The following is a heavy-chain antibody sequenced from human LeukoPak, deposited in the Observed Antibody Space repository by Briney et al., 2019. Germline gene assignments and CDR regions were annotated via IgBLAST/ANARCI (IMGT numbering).Heavy chain of an antibody. CDR1: GFTFSSYW. D-gene: IGHD3-3*01. J-gene: IGHJ3*02. V-gene: IGHV3-74*01. CDR3: ARAPEYDFWSGYYPRDAFDI. CDR2: INSDGSST. Sequence: GGSLRLSCAASGFTFSSYWMHWVRQASGKGLVWVSRINSDGSSTGYADSVKGRFTISRDNAKNTLYLQMNSLRAEDTAVYYCARAPEYDFWSGYYPRDAFDIWGQGTMVTVSS.